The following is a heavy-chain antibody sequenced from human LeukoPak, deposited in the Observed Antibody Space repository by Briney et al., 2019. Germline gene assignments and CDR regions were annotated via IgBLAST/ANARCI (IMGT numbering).Heavy chain of an antibody. CDR2: ISAYNGST. D-gene: IGHD3-10*01. Sequence: GASVTVSCKASGYTFTSYGVSWVRQAPGRGLEWMGWISAYNGSTNYAQNLQGRVTMTTDTSTSTAYMELRSLRSDDTAVYYCARDGGYYGSGNFYTGDYWGQGTLVTVSS. J-gene: IGHJ4*02. CDR3: ARDGGYYGSGNFYTGDY. CDR1: GYTFTSYG. V-gene: IGHV1-18*01.